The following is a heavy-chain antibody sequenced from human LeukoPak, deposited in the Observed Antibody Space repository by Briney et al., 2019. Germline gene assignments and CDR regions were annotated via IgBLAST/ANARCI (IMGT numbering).Heavy chain of an antibody. V-gene: IGHV3-13*01. J-gene: IGHJ4*02. CDR1: GFTFSSYD. D-gene: IGHD2-21*02. Sequence: GGSLRLSCAASGFTFSSYDMHWVRQATGKGLEWVSAIGTAGDTYYPGSVKGRFTISRENAKNSLYLQMNSLRAGDTAAYYCPSRSVTAISSYFDYWGQGTLVTVSS. CDR3: PSRSVTAISSYFDY. CDR2: IGTAGDT.